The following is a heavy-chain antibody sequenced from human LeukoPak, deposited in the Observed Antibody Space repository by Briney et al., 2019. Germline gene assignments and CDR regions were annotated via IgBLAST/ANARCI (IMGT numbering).Heavy chain of an antibody. CDR1: GGSISSYY. D-gene: IGHD2-2*01. V-gene: IGHV4-59*01. CDR2: IYYSGST. Sequence: KPSETLSLTCTVSGGSISSYYWSWIRQPPGKGLEWIGYIYYSGSTNYNPSLKSRVTISVDTSKNQFSLKLSSVTAADTAVYYCARTLGYCSSTSCQNWFDPWGQGILVTVSS. J-gene: IGHJ5*02. CDR3: ARTLGYCSSTSCQNWFDP.